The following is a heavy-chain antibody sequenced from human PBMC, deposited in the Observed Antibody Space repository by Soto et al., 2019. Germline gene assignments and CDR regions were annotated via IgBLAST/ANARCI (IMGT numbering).Heavy chain of an antibody. CDR1: GYTFSNYW. CDR2: IYPGDSDT. D-gene: IGHD3-22*01. J-gene: IGHJ4*02. V-gene: IGHV5-51*01. CDR3: ARLSYDSSGYADY. Sequence: PGESLKISCQGSGYTFSNYWIGWVRQMPGKGLEWMGIIYPGDSDTRYSPSFQGQVTISADKSISTAYLQWSSLKASDTAMYYCARLSYDSSGYADYWGQGTLVTVSS.